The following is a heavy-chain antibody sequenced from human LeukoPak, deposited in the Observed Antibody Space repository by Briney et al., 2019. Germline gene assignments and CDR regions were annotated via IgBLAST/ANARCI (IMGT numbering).Heavy chain of an antibody. CDR1: GFTFNYHS. CDR3: VRVRYCSSTNCHGGWFDP. Sequence: PGGSLRLSCAAYGFTFNYHSMNWVRQAPGKGLEWISYISRSGDTIYYADSVKGRFTISRDNANNSLYLQMNSLGAEDTAVYYCVRVRYCSSTNCHGGWFDPWGQGTLVTVSS. J-gene: IGHJ5*02. D-gene: IGHD2-2*01. CDR2: ISRSGDTI. V-gene: IGHV3-48*01.